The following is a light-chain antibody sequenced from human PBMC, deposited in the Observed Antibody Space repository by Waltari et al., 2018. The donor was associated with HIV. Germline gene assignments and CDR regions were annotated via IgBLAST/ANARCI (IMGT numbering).Light chain of an antibody. V-gene: IGLV1-40*01. CDR1: SSTIGADYD. Sequence: QSMLTQPPSVSGAPGQRVTISCTGSSSTIGADYDVHWYQQIPGTAPKLLISGNKKPPSGVPDRFSASKSGTSASLTISGLQAEDEADYFCQSYDISLSASVVFGGGTRLTVL. CDR2: GNK. CDR3: QSYDISLSASVV. J-gene: IGLJ2*01.